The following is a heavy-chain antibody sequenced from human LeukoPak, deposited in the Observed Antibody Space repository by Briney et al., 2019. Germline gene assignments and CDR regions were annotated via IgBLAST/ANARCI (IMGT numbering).Heavy chain of an antibody. CDR2: IYYSGST. V-gene: IGHV4-39*01. CDR3: ARRQKYCSSTSCLYWFDP. Sequence: SETLSLTCTVSGGSISSSSYYWGWIRQPPGKGLEWIGSIYYSGSTYYNPSLKSRVTISVDTSKNQFSLKLSSVTAADTAVYYCARRQKYCSSTSCLYWFDPWGQGTLVTVPS. CDR1: GGSISSSSYY. J-gene: IGHJ5*02. D-gene: IGHD2-2*01.